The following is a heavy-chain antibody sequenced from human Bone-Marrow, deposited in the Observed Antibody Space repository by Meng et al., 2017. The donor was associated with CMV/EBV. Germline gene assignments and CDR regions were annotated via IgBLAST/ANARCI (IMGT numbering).Heavy chain of an antibody. CDR1: GFTFDDYA. D-gene: IGHD1-7*01. CDR3: ARVDCITGTTCWFDP. CDR2: ISWNSGSI. V-gene: IGHV3-9*01. Sequence: SLKISCAASGFTFDDYAMHWVRQAPGKGLEWVSGISWNSGSIGYADSVKGRFTISRDNAKNSLYLQMNSLRAEDTAVYYCARVDCITGTTCWFDPWGQGTLVTVSS. J-gene: IGHJ5*02.